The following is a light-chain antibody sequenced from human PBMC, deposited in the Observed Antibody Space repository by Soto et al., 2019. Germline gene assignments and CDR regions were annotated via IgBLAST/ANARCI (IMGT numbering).Light chain of an antibody. J-gene: IGKJ4*01. CDR2: GAS. CDR3: QHRSISPLT. CDR1: QSVSSSY. V-gene: IGKV3-15*01. Sequence: EIGLTQSPGTVSLSPGERATLYCRASQSVSSSYLAWYQQKPGQAPRLLIYGASTRATGIPARFSGSGSGTEFTLTISSLQSEDVAVYYCQHRSISPLTFHGGTKVDTK.